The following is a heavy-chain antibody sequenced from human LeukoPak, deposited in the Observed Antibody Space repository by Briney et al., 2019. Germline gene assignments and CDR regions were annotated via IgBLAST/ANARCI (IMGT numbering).Heavy chain of an antibody. V-gene: IGHV1-2*02. Sequence: ASVKVSCKASGYTFTGYYMHWVRQAPGQGLEWMGWINPNSGGTNYAQKFQGRVTMTRDTSISTAYMEPSRLRSDDTAVYYCARGKKGLQYGIVYWGQGTLVTVSS. CDR2: INPNSGGT. CDR3: ARGKKGLQYGIVY. J-gene: IGHJ4*02. D-gene: IGHD4-11*01. CDR1: GYTFTGYY.